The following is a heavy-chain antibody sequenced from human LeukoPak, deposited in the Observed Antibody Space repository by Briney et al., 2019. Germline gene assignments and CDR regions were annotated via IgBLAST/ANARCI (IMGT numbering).Heavy chain of an antibody. CDR3: ARAWRGIGTSRLVTYYFDY. D-gene: IGHD1-14*01. V-gene: IGHV4-4*02. CDR1: GGSISSSNW. CDR2: IYHSGST. Sequence: PSETLSLTCAVSGGSISSSNWWSWVRQPPGKGLEWIGEIYHSGSTNYNPSLKSRVTISVDKSKNQFSLKLSSVTAADTAVYYCARAWRGIGTSRLVTYYFDYWGQGTLVTVSS. J-gene: IGHJ4*02.